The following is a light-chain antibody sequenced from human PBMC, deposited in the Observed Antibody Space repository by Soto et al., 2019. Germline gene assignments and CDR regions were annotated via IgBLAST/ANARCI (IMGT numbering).Light chain of an antibody. V-gene: IGLV2-14*01. J-gene: IGLJ3*02. Sequence: QSALTQPASVSGSPGQSITISCTGTSSDVGDYNYVSWYQQHPGKAPKLLIYEVNNRPSRVSNRFSGSKSGNTASLTISGLQAEDEADYYCSSYSSLTTLLFGGGTKVTVL. CDR1: SSDVGDYNY. CDR2: EVN. CDR3: SSYSSLTTLL.